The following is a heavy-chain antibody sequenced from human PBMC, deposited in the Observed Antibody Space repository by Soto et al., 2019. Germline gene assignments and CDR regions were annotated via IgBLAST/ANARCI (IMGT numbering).Heavy chain of an antibody. CDR2: IYTSGST. D-gene: IGHD6-13*01. CDR3: ARESTVAGTDNWFDS. CDR1: GAFISGYY. Sequence: ETLSLTCTVSGAFISGYYWSWIRQPAGKGLEWIGRIYTSGSTKYSPSLKSRATMSVDTSKKQFSLKLNSVTAADTAVYYCARESTVAGTDNWFDSWGQGTLVTVSS. V-gene: IGHV4-4*07. J-gene: IGHJ5*01.